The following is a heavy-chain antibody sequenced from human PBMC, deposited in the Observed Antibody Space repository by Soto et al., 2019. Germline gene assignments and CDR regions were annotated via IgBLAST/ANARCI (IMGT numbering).Heavy chain of an antibody. V-gene: IGHV3-23*01. J-gene: IGHJ4*02. D-gene: IGHD5-18*01. CDR1: GFTFSSYA. CDR3: AKEKGYSYGX. Sequence: LRLSCAASGFTFSSYAMSWVRQAPGKGLEWVSAISGSCGRTYYADSVKGRFTISRDNSKNTLYLQMNSLRAEETAVYYCAKEKGYSYGXWGQGTLVTVSX. CDR2: ISGSCGRT.